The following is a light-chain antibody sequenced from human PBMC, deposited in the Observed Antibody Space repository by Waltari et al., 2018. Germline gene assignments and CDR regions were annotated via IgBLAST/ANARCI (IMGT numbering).Light chain of an antibody. V-gene: IGLV2-8*01. Sequence: QSALTQPPSASGSPGQSVTVSCTGNRVDLGPSNFVSWYQQHPGKAPKIFIYEVSKRPSGVPDRFSGAKSGSTASLTVSGLQAEDEADYYCSAYVGSNSFVFGTGTKVTVL. J-gene: IGLJ1*01. CDR3: SAYVGSNSFV. CDR1: RVDLGPSNF. CDR2: EVS.